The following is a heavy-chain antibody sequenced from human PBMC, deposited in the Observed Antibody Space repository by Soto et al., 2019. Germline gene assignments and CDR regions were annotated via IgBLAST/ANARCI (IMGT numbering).Heavy chain of an antibody. D-gene: IGHD2-2*01. CDR2: ISYDGVSK. Sequence: QVQLVESGGGVVQPGRSLRLSCAASGFTFSSYAMHWVRQAPGKGLEWVAVISYDGVSKYYADSVKGRFTISRDNSKNTLYLQMNSLRAEDTAVFNCAREGGHCRSTSCRYGLNWFDPWGQGTLVTVSS. V-gene: IGHV3-30-3*01. CDR3: AREGGHCRSTSCRYGLNWFDP. J-gene: IGHJ5*02. CDR1: GFTFSSYA.